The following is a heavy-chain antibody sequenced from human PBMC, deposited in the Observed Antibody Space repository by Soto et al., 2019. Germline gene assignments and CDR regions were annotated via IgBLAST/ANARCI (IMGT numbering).Heavy chain of an antibody. CDR2: IKSKTDGGTT. J-gene: IGHJ6*02. V-gene: IGHV3-15*01. CDR1: GFTFSNAW. Sequence: GGSLRLSCAASGFTFSNAWMSWVRQAPGKGLEWVGRIKSKTDGGTTDYAAPVKGRFTISRDDSKNTLYLQMNSLKTEDTAVYYCTTDGGNSGYYYYYGMDVWGQGTTVTVSS. D-gene: IGHD2-21*02. CDR3: TTDGGNSGYYYYYGMDV.